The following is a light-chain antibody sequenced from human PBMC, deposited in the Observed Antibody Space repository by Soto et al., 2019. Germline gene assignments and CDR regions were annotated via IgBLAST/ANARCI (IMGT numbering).Light chain of an antibody. CDR2: KVS. CDR3: MQGTHWPPYT. CDR1: QSLLHSDGNTY. V-gene: IGKV2-30*02. J-gene: IGKJ2*01. Sequence: DVLMTQSPLSLPVTLGQPASISCRSSQSLLHSDGNTYLNWFQQRPDQSPRRLIYKVSNRDSGVPDRFSGSGSGTNFTLKISRVEAEDVGVYYCMQGTHWPPYTFGQGTKLEIK.